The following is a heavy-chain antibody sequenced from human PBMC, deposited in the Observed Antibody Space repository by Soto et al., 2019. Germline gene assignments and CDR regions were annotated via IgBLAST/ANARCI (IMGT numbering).Heavy chain of an antibody. D-gene: IGHD5-12*01. Sequence: ASVKVSCKASGYTFTTYYMNWVRQALGQGLEWMGIINPSSGSTSYAPKFQGRVTMTRDTSTSTVYMELSSLRSEDTAVYYCARDGAQMATIMAHIDYWGQGTLVTVSS. J-gene: IGHJ4*02. CDR2: INPSSGST. CDR3: ARDGAQMATIMAHIDY. V-gene: IGHV1-46*01. CDR1: GYTFTTYY.